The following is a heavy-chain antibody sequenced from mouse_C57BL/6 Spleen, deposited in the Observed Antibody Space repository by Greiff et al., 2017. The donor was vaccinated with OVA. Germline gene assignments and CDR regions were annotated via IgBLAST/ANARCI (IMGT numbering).Heavy chain of an antibody. CDR3: ARHYYYGSSYDY. J-gene: IGHJ2*01. Sequence: EVQGVESGGGLVKPGGSLKLSCAASGFTFSDYGMHWVRQAPEKGLEWVAYISSGSSTIYYADTAKGRCTISRDNAKNTLFLQMTSLRSEDTAMNYCARHYYYGSSYDYWGQGTTLTVSS. D-gene: IGHD1-1*01. CDR1: GFTFSDYG. CDR2: ISSGSSTI. V-gene: IGHV5-17*01.